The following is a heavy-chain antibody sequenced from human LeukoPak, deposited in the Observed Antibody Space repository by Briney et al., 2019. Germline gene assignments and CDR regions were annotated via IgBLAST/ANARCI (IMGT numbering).Heavy chain of an antibody. CDR2: TNIDGSNT. CDR1: GFTFSSSW. D-gene: IGHD2-21*02. J-gene: IGHJ3*02. CDR3: ARDRDVIVTAIHYDAFDI. V-gene: IGHV3-74*01. Sequence: GGSLRLSCAASGFTFSSSWMHWVRQAPGKGLVWVSRTNIDGSNTIYADSVKGRFTISRDNAKNTLYLQMNSLRHEETAVYYCARDRDVIVTAIHYDAFDIWGQGTMVTVSS.